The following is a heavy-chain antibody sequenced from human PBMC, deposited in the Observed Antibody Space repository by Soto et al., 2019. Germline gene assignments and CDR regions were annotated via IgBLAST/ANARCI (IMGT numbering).Heavy chain of an antibody. V-gene: IGHV2-5*02. CDR1: GFSLSTSGGS. J-gene: IGHJ4*02. D-gene: IGHD2-15*01. Sequence: ESGPTLVNPTQTLTLTCTFSGFSLSTSGGSVNRISQTPGKALDWLALIYWDDDKRYSPSLKSRLTITKDTSKNPVVLTMTTMDLVDTATYYCAHITVVVALPHFAYWGQGTLVTVSS. CDR3: AHITVVVALPHFAY. CDR2: IYWDDDK.